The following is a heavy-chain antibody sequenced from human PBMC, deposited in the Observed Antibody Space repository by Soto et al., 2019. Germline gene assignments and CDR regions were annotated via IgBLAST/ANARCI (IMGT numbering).Heavy chain of an antibody. J-gene: IGHJ4*02. CDR1: GGTFSSYT. D-gene: IGHD4-17*01. Sequence: SVKVSCKASGGTFSSYTISWVRQAPGQGLEWMGRIIPILGIANYAQKFQGRVTITADKSTSTAYMELSSLRSEDTAVYYCARDLAGYGDFVDYWGQGTLVTVS. V-gene: IGHV1-69*04. CDR3: ARDLAGYGDFVDY. CDR2: IIPILGIA.